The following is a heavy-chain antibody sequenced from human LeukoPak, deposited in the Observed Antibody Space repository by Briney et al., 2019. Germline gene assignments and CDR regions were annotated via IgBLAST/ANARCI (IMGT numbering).Heavy chain of an antibody. CDR2: INQDGSEK. Sequence: GGSLRLSCAASKYTFSAYWMSWVRQAPGKGLEWGANINQDGSEKSYVGSVRGRFTISRDNAENSLYLQMNSLIGEDTAVYYCARDRGITNYYFYMDVWGKGTTVTVTS. V-gene: IGHV3-7*01. CDR1: KYTFSAYW. CDR3: ARDRGITNYYFYMDV. D-gene: IGHD3-16*01. J-gene: IGHJ6*03.